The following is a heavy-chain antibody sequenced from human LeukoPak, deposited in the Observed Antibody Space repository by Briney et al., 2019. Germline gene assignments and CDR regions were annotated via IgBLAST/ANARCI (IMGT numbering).Heavy chain of an antibody. CDR3: AKEGVTGYYGNYMDV. CDR2: IWYDGSNT. D-gene: IGHD3-9*01. V-gene: IGHV3-30*02. CDR1: GFTFSSSG. Sequence: GGSLRLSCAASGFTFSSSGMHWVRQAPGKGLEWVAFIWYDGSNTYYADSVKGRFTISRDNSKNTLYLQMNSLRAEDTAVYHCAKEGVTGYYGNYMDVWGKGTTVTVSS. J-gene: IGHJ6*03.